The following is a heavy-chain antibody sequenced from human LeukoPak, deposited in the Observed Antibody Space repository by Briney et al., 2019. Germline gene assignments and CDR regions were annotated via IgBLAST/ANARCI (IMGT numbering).Heavy chain of an antibody. J-gene: IGHJ4*02. Sequence: GGSLRLCCAASGFTFSSYSMNWVRQAPGKGLEWVSSISSSSSYIYYADSVKGRFTISRDNAKNSLYLQMNSLRAKDTDVYYCARVYSSSYDYWGQGTLVTVSS. CDR3: ARVYSSSYDY. D-gene: IGHD6-6*01. CDR2: ISSSSSYI. CDR1: GFTFSSYS. V-gene: IGHV3-21*01.